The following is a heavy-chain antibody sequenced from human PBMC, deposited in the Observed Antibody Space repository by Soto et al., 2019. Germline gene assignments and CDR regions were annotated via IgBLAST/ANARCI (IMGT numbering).Heavy chain of an antibody. V-gene: IGHV1-58*02. D-gene: IGHD2-8*01. J-gene: IGHJ6*03. Sequence: GASVKVSCKASGFTFTSSAMQWVRQARGQRLEWIGWIVVGSGNTNYAQKFQERVTITRDISTSTAYMELSSLRSEDTAVYYCAANGRYYYYYYMDVWGKGTTVTVSS. CDR1: GFTFTSSA. CDR3: AANGRYYYYYYMDV. CDR2: IVVGSGNT.